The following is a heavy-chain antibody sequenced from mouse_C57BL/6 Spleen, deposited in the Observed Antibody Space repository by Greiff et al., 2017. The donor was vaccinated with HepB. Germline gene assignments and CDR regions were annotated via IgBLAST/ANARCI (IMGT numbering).Heavy chain of an antibody. CDR3: ARSGDDGYYLSFAY. CDR1: GYTFTSYW. J-gene: IGHJ3*01. CDR2: IDPSDSYT. D-gene: IGHD2-3*01. V-gene: IGHV1-69*01. Sequence: VQLQQPGAELVMPGASVKLSCKASGYTFTSYWMHWVKQRPGQGLEWIGEIDPSDSYTNYNQKFKGKSTLTVDKSSSTAYMQLSSLTSEDSAVYYCARSGDDGYYLSFAYWGQGTLVTVSA.